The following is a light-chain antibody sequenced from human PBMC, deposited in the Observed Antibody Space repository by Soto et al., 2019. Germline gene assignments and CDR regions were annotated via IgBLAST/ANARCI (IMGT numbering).Light chain of an antibody. CDR3: SSYTSSSTLRV. Sequence: QSALTQPPSVSGSPGQSVTISCTGTSNDVGYYNRVSWYQQPPGTAPKLMIYEVTNRPSGVPDRFSGSKSGNTASLTISGLQAEDEADYYCSSYTSSSTLRVFGGGTKLTVL. V-gene: IGLV2-18*02. CDR1: SNDVGYYNR. CDR2: EVT. J-gene: IGLJ3*02.